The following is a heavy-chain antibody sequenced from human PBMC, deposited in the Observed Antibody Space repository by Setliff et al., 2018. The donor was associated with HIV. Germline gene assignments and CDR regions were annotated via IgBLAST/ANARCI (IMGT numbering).Heavy chain of an antibody. CDR3: AKHKGVWVTTGHFQQ. CDR1: GFSFSSYA. Sequence: PGGSLRLSCGASGFSFSSYAMSWVRQAPGKGLEWVSGLSGSGGSTYYADSVKGRFTISRDNSKNTLYLQMNSLRAEDTAVYHCAKHKGVWVTTGHFQQWGQGTLVTVSS. D-gene: IGHD4-17*01. V-gene: IGHV3-23*01. CDR2: LSGSGGST. J-gene: IGHJ1*01.